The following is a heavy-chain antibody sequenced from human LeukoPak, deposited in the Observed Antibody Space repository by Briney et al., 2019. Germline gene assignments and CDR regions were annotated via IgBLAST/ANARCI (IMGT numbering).Heavy chain of an antibody. Sequence: GGSLRLSCAASGFSFSSYNMNWVRQAPGKGLEWVSSITSSSSYIYYADSVKGRFTISRDNAKNTLNLQMNSLRAEDTAVYYCARDLGQYYDTSDNWFDPWGQGTLVTASS. CDR1: GFSFSSYN. J-gene: IGHJ5*02. CDR3: ARDLGQYYDTSDNWFDP. CDR2: ITSSSSYI. V-gene: IGHV3-21*01. D-gene: IGHD3-22*01.